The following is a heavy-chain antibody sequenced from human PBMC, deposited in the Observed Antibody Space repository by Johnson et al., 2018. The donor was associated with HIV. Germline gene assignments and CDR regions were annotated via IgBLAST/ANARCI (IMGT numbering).Heavy chain of an antibody. CDR2: FQHDGSDK. D-gene: IGHD3-16*01. CDR1: GFNFRTNG. J-gene: IGHJ3*01. V-gene: IGHV3-30*02. CDR3: AKDGGMWSYTFEV. Sequence: QVQLVESGGGVVQPGGPLRLSCEASGFNFRTNGMHWVRQAPGKGLEWVSFFQHDGSDKSYEDSVEGRFTISRDNSKNTLYLQIHSLRTEDTGLYYCAKDGGMWSYTFEVWGQGTLVSVSS.